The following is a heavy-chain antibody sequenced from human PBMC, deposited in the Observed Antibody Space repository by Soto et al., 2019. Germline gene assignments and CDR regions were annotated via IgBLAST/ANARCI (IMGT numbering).Heavy chain of an antibody. V-gene: IGHV3-23*01. J-gene: IGHJ4*02. CDR2: ISGSGGST. CDR1: GFTFSSYA. CDR3: AKVPYRTLHYFDY. Sequence: PGGSLRLSCAASGFTFSSYAMSWVRQAPGKGLEWVSAISGSGGSTYYADSVKGRFTISRGNSKNTLYLQMNSLRAEDTAVYYCAKVPYRTLHYFDYWGPGTLVNVSS. D-gene: IGHD3-10*01.